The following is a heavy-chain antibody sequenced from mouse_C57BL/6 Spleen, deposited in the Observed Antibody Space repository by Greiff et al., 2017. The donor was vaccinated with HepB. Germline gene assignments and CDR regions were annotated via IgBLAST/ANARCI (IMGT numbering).Heavy chain of an antibody. Sequence: EVQVVESGGGLVQPGGSMKLSCAASGFTFSDAWMDWVRQSPEKGLEWVAEIRNKANNHATYYAESVKGRFTISRDDSKSSVYLQMNSLRAEDTGIYYCTRQRDTYFDYWGQGTTLTVSS. D-gene: IGHD3-3*01. CDR3: TRQRDTYFDY. J-gene: IGHJ2*01. CDR1: GFTFSDAW. CDR2: IRNKANNHAT. V-gene: IGHV6-6*01.